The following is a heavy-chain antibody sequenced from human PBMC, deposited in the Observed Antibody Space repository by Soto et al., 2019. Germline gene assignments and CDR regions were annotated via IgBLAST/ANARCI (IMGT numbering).Heavy chain of an antibody. J-gene: IGHJ2*01. V-gene: IGHV4-39*01. CDR1: GGSISSSSYY. Sequence: QLQLQESGPGLVKPSETLSLTCTVSGGSISSSSYYWGWIRQPPGKGLEWIGSIYYSGSTYYNPSLKSRVTIPVDTSKNQFSLKLSSVTAADTAVYYCATPGGYYGSGSYSPYWYFDLWGRGTLVTVSS. CDR2: IYYSGST. CDR3: ATPGGYYGSGSYSPYWYFDL. D-gene: IGHD3-10*01.